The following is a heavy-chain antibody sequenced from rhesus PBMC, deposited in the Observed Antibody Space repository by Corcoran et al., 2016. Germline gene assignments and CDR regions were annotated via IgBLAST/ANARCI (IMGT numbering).Heavy chain of an antibody. CDR3: ASNYEDDYGYYFS. D-gene: IGHD3-9*01. V-gene: IGHV3-54*02. Sequence: EVQLVESGGGLVQPGGSLRLSCAASGFSFSSYGMHWVRQAPGKGLVWVAVISYDGSKKYYADSVNDLFTISRVKSQNMLYLQMNNLKLEDTAVYYCASNYEDDYGYYFSWGQGVLVTVSS. CDR2: ISYDGSKK. CDR1: GFSFSSYG. J-gene: IGHJ4*01.